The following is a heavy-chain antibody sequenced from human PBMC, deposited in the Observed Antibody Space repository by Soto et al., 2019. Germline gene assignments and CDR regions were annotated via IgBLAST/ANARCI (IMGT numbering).Heavy chain of an antibody. Sequence: QVQLQESGPGLVRPSQTLSLTCTVSGGSINSGSYYWSWIRQYPGKGLEWIGYISYSGSTYYRPSLKSRVTISLDTSNNQFSLKLSSVTAADTAVYYCARDTFRGTFDYWDQGTLVTVSS. V-gene: IGHV4-31*03. D-gene: IGHD3-16*01. CDR3: ARDTFRGTFDY. CDR1: GGSINSGSYY. CDR2: ISYSGST. J-gene: IGHJ4*02.